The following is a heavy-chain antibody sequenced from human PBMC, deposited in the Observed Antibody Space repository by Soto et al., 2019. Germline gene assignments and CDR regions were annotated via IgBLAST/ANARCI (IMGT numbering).Heavy chain of an antibody. J-gene: IGHJ4*02. D-gene: IGHD1-26*01. V-gene: IGHV4-39*01. CDR2: IYFSGDT. Sequence: SGTLSLTCTVSGGSISSSSYYWGWIRQPPGKGLEWIGSIYFSGDTYYNPSLKSRVTISVDTSKNQFSLKLTSVTAADTAVYYCARPVRGSSFFDYWRQGTLVTVSS. CDR3: ARPVRGSSFFDY. CDR1: GGSISSSSYY.